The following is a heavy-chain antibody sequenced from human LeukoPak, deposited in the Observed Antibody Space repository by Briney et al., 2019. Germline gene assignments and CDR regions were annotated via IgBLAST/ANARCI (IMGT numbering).Heavy chain of an antibody. D-gene: IGHD5-18*01. CDR2: ISGSGSTS. J-gene: IGHJ4*02. V-gene: IGHV3-23*01. CDR3: VKDIRRGYNFGYDQFAY. Sequence: GGSLRLSCAASGFTLNNYIMNWVRQAPGKGLKWVSAISGSGSTSYYIDSVRGRFTISRDNSKNTVFLEMNSLKPEDTALYYCVKDIRRGYNFGYDQFAYWGQGTLVTVSS. CDR1: GFTLNNYI.